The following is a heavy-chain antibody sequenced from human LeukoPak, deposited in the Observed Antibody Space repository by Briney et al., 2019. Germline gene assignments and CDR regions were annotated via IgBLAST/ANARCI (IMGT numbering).Heavy chain of an antibody. CDR3: TTDTTHYGDYTSGY. D-gene: IGHD4-17*01. J-gene: IGHJ4*02. Sequence: RPGGSLRLSCAASGFTFSNAWMSWVRQAPGKGLEWVGRIKSKTDGGTTDYAAPVKGRFTISRDDSKNTLYLQMNSLKTEDTAVYYCTTDTTHYGDYTSGYRGQGTLVTVSS. V-gene: IGHV3-15*01. CDR2: IKSKTDGGTT. CDR1: GFTFSNAW.